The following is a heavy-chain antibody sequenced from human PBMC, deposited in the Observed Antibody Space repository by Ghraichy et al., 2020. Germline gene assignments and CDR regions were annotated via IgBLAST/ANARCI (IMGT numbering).Heavy chain of an antibody. J-gene: IGHJ4*02. Sequence: LSLPCTVSGGSISSGSYYWSWIRQPAGKGLEWIGRIYTSGSTNYNPSLKSRVTISVDTSKNQFSLKLSSVTAADTAVYYCARANSSSDYWGQGTLVTVSS. CDR3: ARANSSSDY. V-gene: IGHV4-61*02. D-gene: IGHD6-6*01. CDR1: GGSISSGSYY. CDR2: IYTSGST.